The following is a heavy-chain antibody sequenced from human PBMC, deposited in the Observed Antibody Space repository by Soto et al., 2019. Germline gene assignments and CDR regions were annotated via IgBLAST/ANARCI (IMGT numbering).Heavy chain of an antibody. CDR2: FDPEDGET. V-gene: IGHV1-24*01. D-gene: IGHD3-10*01. Sequence: ASVKVSCKVSGYTLTELSMHWVRQAPGKGLEWMGGFDPEDGETIYAQKFQGRVTMTEDTSTDTAYMELSSLRSEDTAVYYCATETRPINYYGSGSYYYFDYWGQGTLVTVSS. J-gene: IGHJ4*02. CDR1: GYTLTELS. CDR3: ATETRPINYYGSGSYYYFDY.